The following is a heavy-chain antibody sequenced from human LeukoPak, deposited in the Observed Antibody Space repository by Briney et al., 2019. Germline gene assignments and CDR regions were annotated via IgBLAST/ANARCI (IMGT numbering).Heavy chain of an antibody. J-gene: IGHJ4*02. CDR3: ARGGNGWYSDY. CDR1: GGSISSGDYY. CDR2: IYYSGST. Sequence: SETLSLTCTVSGGSISSGDYYWSWIRQPPGKGLEWIGYIYYSGSTYYNPSLKSRVTISVDTSKNQLSLKLSSVTAADTAVYYCARGGNGWYSDYWGQGTLVTVSS. D-gene: IGHD6-19*01. V-gene: IGHV4-30-4*01.